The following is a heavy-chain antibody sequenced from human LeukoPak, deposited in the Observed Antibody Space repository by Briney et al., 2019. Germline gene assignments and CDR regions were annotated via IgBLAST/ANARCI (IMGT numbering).Heavy chain of an antibody. CDR3: ARKGWDAFDI. J-gene: IGHJ3*02. Sequence: SETLSLTCTLSVESFTDHYSTGSPQSPRKGLEWIGEVDHSGSTNYNPSLKSRVTISVDTSKNQFSLKLSYVTAADTAVYYCARKGWDAFDIWGQGTMVTVSS. CDR1: VESFTDHY. V-gene: IGHV4-34*01. D-gene: IGHD2-15*01. CDR2: VDHSGST.